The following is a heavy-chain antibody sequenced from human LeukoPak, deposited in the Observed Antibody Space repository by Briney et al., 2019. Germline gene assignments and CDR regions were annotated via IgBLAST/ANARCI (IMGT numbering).Heavy chain of an antibody. Sequence: ASVKVSCKASGYTFTGYYMHWVRQAPGQGLEWMGWINPNSGGTNYAQEFQGRVTMTRDTSISTAYMELSRLRSDDTAVYYCARVQVFWSGYYPVLLGGPNYYMDVWGKGTTVTVSS. D-gene: IGHD3-3*01. CDR2: INPNSGGT. CDR3: ARVQVFWSGYYPVLLGGPNYYMDV. CDR1: GYTFTGYY. J-gene: IGHJ6*03. V-gene: IGHV1-2*02.